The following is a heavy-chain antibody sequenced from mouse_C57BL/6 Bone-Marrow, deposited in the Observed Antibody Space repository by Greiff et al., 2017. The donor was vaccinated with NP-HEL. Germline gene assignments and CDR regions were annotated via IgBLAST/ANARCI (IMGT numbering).Heavy chain of an antibody. CDR1: GYTFTSYG. CDR2: IYPRSGNT. Sequence: VQLQHSGAELARPGASVKLSCKASGYTFTSYGISWVKQRTGQGLEWIGEIYPRSGNTYYNEKFKGKATLTADKSSSTAYMELRSLTSEDSAVYFCARWSYGSSMYYFDYWGQGTTLTVSS. CDR3: ARWSYGSSMYYFDY. D-gene: IGHD1-1*01. J-gene: IGHJ2*01. V-gene: IGHV1-81*01.